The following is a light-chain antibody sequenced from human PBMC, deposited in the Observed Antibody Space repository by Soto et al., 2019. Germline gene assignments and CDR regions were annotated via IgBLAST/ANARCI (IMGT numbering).Light chain of an antibody. CDR1: SSNIGSNT. CDR2: NNN. J-gene: IGLJ3*02. V-gene: IGLV1-44*01. Sequence: QAVVTQPPSASGTPGQSVTISCSGSSSNIGSNTVNWYQQLPGTAPKLLIYNNNQRPSGVPDRFSGSKSGTSASLAISGLQSEDEADYYCAAWDDSLNGWVFGGGTKVTVL. CDR3: AAWDDSLNGWV.